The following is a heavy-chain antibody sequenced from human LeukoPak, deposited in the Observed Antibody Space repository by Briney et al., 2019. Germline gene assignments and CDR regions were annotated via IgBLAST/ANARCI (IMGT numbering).Heavy chain of an antibody. CDR1: GGSISSGDYY. J-gene: IGHJ6*02. CDR3: ARRGAYCSRTSCYYYYGMDV. V-gene: IGHV4-30-4*01. Sequence: SETLSLTCTVSGGSISSGDYYWSWIRQPPGKGLEWIGYIYYSGSTYYNPSLKSRVTISVDTSKNQFSLKLSSVTAADTAVYYCARRGAYCSRTSCYYYYGMDVWGQGTTVTVSS. CDR2: IYYSGST. D-gene: IGHD2-2*01.